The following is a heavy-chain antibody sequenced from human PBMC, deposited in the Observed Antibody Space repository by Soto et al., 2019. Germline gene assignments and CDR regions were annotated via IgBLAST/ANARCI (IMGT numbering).Heavy chain of an antibody. D-gene: IGHD2-21*02. V-gene: IGHV1-69*12. J-gene: IGHJ6*02. CDR3: ARPRYCGGDCLTVGYYGMDV. Sequence: QVQLVQSGAEVKKPGSSVKVSCKASGGTFSSYAISWVRQAPGQGLEWMGGIIPIFGTANYAQKFQGRVTITADESTSTAYMELSSVRSEDTAVYYCARPRYCGGDCLTVGYYGMDVWGQGTTVTVSS. CDR2: IIPIFGTA. CDR1: GGTFSSYA.